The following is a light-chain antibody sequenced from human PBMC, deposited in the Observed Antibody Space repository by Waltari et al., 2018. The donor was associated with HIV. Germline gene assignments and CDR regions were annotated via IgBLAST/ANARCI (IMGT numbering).Light chain of an antibody. CDR3: QHYNSYPYT. V-gene: IGKV1-5*03. CDR1: PGISTW. J-gene: IGKJ2*01. Sequence: DIQMTQSPSNLSASVRDRVTITCRASPGISTWLAWSQQKPGEAPKLLIYKASSLQSGVPSRFSGSGSVTEFTLTISSLQPDDFATYYCQHYNSYPYTFGQGTKLEIK. CDR2: KAS.